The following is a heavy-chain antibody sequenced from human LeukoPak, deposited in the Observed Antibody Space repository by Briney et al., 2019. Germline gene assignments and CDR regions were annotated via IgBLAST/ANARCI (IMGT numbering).Heavy chain of an antibody. CDR3: GGTEAYDFWSGTLDAFDIWGQGTMVTVSSGYDFWSGTLDAFDI. V-gene: IGHV4-59*01. J-gene: IGHJ3*02. D-gene: IGHD3-3*01. Sequence: SETLSLTCTVSGGSISSYYWSWIRQPPGKGLEWIGYIYYSGSTNYNPSLKSRVTISVDTSKNQFSLKLSSVTAADTAVYYCGGTEAYDFWSGTLDAFDIWGQGTMVTVSSGYDFWSGTLDAFDIWGQGTMVTVSS. CDR1: GGSISSYY. CDR2: IYYSGST.